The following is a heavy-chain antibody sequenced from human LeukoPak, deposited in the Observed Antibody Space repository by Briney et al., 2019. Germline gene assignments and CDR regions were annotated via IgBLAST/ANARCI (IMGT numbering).Heavy chain of an antibody. D-gene: IGHD2-21*01. CDR3: ASFIREIGYFDY. CDR1: GGSISSGSYC. V-gene: IGHV4-61*09. CDR2: IHSSGST. J-gene: IGHJ4*02. Sequence: PSETLSLTCTVSGGSISSGSYCWSWIRQPAGKGPEWIGHIHSSGSTYYNPSLKSRVTISVDTSKNQFSLKLSSVTAADTAVYYCASFIREIGYFDYWGQGTLVTVSS.